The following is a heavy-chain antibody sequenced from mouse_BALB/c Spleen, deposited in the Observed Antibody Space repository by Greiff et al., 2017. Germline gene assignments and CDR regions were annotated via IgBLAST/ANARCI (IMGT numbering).Heavy chain of an antibody. V-gene: IGHV4-1*02. CDR2: INPDSSTI. CDR1: GFDFSRYW. Sequence: EVKVEESGGGLVQPGGYLKLSCAASGFDFSRYWMSWVRQAPGKGLEWIGEINPDSSTINYTPSLKDKFIISRDNAKNTLYLQMSKVSSEDTALYYCARPGDGNYVDAMDYWGQGTSVTVSS. D-gene: IGHD2-1*01. CDR3: ARPGDGNYVDAMDY. J-gene: IGHJ4*01.